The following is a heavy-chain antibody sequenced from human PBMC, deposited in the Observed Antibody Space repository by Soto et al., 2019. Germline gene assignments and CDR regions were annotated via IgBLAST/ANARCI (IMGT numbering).Heavy chain of an antibody. CDR2: IHSDGSTT. CDR1: GFTFNYYW. CDR3: VRGDKGGFDL. J-gene: IGHJ3*01. V-gene: IGHV3-74*01. Sequence: EVQLVESEGGLVQRGGSLRLSCAASGFTFNYYWMHWVRQAPGQGLVWVSPIHSDGSTTTYADSVKGRFTISRDNAKNTLYLQMNSRRAEDTAVYYCVRGDKGGFDLWGQGTTVTVSS. D-gene: IGHD2-21*02.